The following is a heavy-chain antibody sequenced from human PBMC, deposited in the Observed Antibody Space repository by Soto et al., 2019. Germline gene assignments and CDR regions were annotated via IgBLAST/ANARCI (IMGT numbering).Heavy chain of an antibody. CDR1: GYTFTSYY. V-gene: IGHV1-46*01. D-gene: IGHD6-13*01. J-gene: IGHJ4*02. Sequence: QVHLLQSGAELEKPGASVKVSCKASGYTFTSYYIHWLRQAPGQGLEWMGIINPSGGGTAYTQKFQGRVTMTRDTSTSTVYMELTSLTSDDTAVYYCARDLAAAGGNNFDYWGQGTLVNVSS. CDR2: INPSGGGT. CDR3: ARDLAAAGGNNFDY.